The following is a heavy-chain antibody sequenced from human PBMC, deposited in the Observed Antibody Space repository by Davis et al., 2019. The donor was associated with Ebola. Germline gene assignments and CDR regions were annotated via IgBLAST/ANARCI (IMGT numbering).Heavy chain of an antibody. Sequence: MPSETLSLTCSVTGGSVSSDVYSWNWIRQSPGKGLEWIGFVYNRDTTNYNPSLNGRVSISIDTSKNQFSLKLSSVTAADTAVYYCARWKLWGVPAATFDYWGQGTLVTVSS. CDR1: GGSVSSDVYS. CDR3: ARWKLWGVPAATFDY. V-gene: IGHV4-61*08. CDR2: VYNRDTT. D-gene: IGHD2-2*01. J-gene: IGHJ4*02.